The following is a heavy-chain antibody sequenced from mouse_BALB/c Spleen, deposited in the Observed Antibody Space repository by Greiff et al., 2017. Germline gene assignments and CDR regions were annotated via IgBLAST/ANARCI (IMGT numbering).Heavy chain of an antibody. CDR2: ISYDGSN. CDR1: GYSITSGYY. CDR3: ARDLVNFLYSIDY. D-gene: IGHD1-3*01. Sequence: EVQLQESGPGLVKPSQSLSLTCSVTGYSITSGYYWNWIRQFPGNKLEWMGYISYDGSNNYNPSLKNRISITRDTSKNQFFLKLNSVTTEDTATYYCARDLVNFLYSIDYWGQGTSVTVSS. V-gene: IGHV3-6*02. J-gene: IGHJ4*01.